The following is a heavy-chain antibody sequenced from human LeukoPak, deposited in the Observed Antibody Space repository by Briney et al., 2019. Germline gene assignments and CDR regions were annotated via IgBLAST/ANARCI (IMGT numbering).Heavy chain of an antibody. V-gene: IGHV3-66*01. J-gene: IGHJ2*01. D-gene: IGHD6-19*01. CDR1: GFTVSSNY. CDR2: IYSGVST. Sequence: PGGSLRLSCAASGFTVSSNYMSWVRQAPGKGLEWVSVIYSGVSTYYADSVKGRFTISRDNSKNTLYPQMNSLRAEDTAVYYCARDSVAGSYWYFDLWGRGTLVTVSS. CDR3: ARDSVAGSYWYFDL.